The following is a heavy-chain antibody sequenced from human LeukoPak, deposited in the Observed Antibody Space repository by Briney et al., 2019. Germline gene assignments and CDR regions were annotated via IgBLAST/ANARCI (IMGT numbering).Heavy chain of an antibody. J-gene: IGHJ4*02. V-gene: IGHV1-69*05. CDR2: IIPIFGTA. CDR1: AGTFSSYA. Sequence: SVKVSCKASAGTFSSYAISWVRQAPGQGLEWMGGIIPIFGTANYAQKFQGRVTITTDESTSTAYMELSSLRSEDTAVYYCARGCSGGSCYDYYFDYWGQGTLVTVSS. D-gene: IGHD2-15*01. CDR3: ARGCSGGSCYDYYFDY.